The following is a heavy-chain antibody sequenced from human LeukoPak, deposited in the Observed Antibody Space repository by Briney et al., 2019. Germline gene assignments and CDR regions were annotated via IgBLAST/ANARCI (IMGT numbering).Heavy chain of an antibody. CDR2: IRYDASDK. V-gene: IGHV3-30*02. Sequence: GSLRLSCAASGFTFSRHGMHWVRQAPGKGLEWVAFIRYDASDKYYADSVKGRFTISRDNSKNTLYLQMNSLRPEDTAVYYCAKDKAFLAGYFDYWGQGNLVTVSS. J-gene: IGHJ4*02. CDR1: GFTFSRHG. CDR3: AKDKAFLAGYFDY.